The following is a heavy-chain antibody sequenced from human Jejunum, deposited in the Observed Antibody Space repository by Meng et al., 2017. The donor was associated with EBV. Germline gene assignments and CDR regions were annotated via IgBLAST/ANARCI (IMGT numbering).Heavy chain of an antibody. CDR3: VRGGDYCLVY. V-gene: IGHV4-4*02. Sequence: QVRVQVWGPGRVKPSGTCSLTCAVSGDSIDSRNWWSWVRQSPERGLEWIGEIYYSGSTNYNPSLKSRVTILVDRSENHFSLHLSSVTAADTAVYYCVRGGDYCLVYWGQGTLVTVSS. CDR2: IYYSGST. J-gene: IGHJ4*02. D-gene: IGHD2-21*02. CDR1: GDSIDSRNW.